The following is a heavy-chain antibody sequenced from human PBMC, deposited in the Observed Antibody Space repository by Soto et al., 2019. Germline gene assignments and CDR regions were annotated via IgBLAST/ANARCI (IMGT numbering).Heavy chain of an antibody. Sequence: QVQLQESGPGLVKPSQTLSLTCTVSGGSISSGGYYWSWIRQHPGKGLEWIGHIYYSGSTYYNPSLKSRVTISVDTSKNQFSLKLSSVTAADMAVYFCARLRYCSSTSCHRFDPWGQGTLVIVSS. CDR1: GGSISSGGYY. CDR3: ARLRYCSSTSCHRFDP. D-gene: IGHD2-2*02. J-gene: IGHJ5*02. V-gene: IGHV4-31*03. CDR2: IYYSGST.